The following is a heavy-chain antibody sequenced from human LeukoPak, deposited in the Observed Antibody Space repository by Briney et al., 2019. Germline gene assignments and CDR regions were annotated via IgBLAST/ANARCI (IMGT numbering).Heavy chain of an antibody. CDR3: AMPYQLLSGRMPRRDYYYYGMDV. Sequence: GASVKVSCKASGYTFTSYGFSWVRPAPGQGLEGMGRINPNFGIANYAQKFQGRVTSAEDKSPSTAYMELSSLRSEDTAVYCCAMPYQLLSGRMPRRDYYYYGMDVGGQGTTDTASS. J-gene: IGHJ6*02. CDR2: INPNFGIA. V-gene: IGHV1-69*04. CDR1: GYTFTSYG. D-gene: IGHD2-2*01.